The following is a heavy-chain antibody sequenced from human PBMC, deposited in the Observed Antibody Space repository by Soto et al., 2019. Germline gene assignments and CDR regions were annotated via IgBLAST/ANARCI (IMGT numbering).Heavy chain of an antibody. V-gene: IGHV3-23*01. J-gene: IGHJ6*02. D-gene: IGHD1-7*01. CDR2: ISASGDST. Sequence: GGSLRLSCVASGFIFHTYAMNWVRQAPGKGLEWVSAISASGDSTFYADSLRGRFTISRDNSKDTLYLQMNSLTAEDTALYYCSKATGTTRLYSMDVWGQGTTVTVSS. CDR3: SKATGTTRLYSMDV. CDR1: GFIFHTYA.